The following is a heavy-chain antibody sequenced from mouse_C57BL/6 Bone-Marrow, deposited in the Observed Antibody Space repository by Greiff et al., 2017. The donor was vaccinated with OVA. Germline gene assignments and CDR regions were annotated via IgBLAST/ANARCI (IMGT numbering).Heavy chain of an antibody. CDR2: IHPNSGST. V-gene: IGHV1-64*01. CDR1: GYTFTSYW. D-gene: IGHD2-4*01. J-gene: IGHJ3*01. CDR3: ARDDYLAWFAY. Sequence: VKLQQPGAELVKPGASVKLSCKASGYTFTSYWMHWVKQRPGQGLEWIGMIHPNSGSTNYNEKFKSKATLTVDKSSSTAYMQLSSLTSEDSAVYYCARDDYLAWFAYWGQGTLVTVSA.